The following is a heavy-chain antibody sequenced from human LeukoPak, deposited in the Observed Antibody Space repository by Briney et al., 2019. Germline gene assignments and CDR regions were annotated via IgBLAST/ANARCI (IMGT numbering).Heavy chain of an antibody. CDR2: IYSGGNT. J-gene: IGHJ6*02. V-gene: IGHV3-53*01. D-gene: IGHD5-24*01. CDR3: AKESTSGGYTYDYYYGMDV. Sequence: GGSLRLSCAASGFTVSSNYMSWVRQAPGKGLEWVSVIYSGGNTDYADSVKGRFTISRDNSKNTLYLQMNSLRAEDTAAYYCAKESTSGGYTYDYYYGMDVWGQGTTVTVSS. CDR1: GFTVSSNY.